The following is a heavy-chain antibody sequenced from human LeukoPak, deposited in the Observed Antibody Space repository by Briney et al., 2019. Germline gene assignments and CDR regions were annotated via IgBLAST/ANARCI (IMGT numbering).Heavy chain of an antibody. V-gene: IGHV4-34*01. CDR1: GGSFSGYY. CDR2: INHSGST. CDR3: ARWFGELSHPEVYYYMDV. J-gene: IGHJ6*03. D-gene: IGHD3-10*01. Sequence: SETLSLTCAVYGGSFSGYYWSWIRQPPGKGLEWIGEINHSGSTNYNPSLKSRVTISVDTSKNQFSLKLSSVTAADTAVYYCARWFGELSHPEVYYYMDVWGKGTTVTISS.